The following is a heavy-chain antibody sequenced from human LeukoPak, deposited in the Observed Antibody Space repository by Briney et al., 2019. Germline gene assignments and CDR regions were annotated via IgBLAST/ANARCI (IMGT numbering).Heavy chain of an antibody. V-gene: IGHV3-48*03. CDR1: GFTFSSYE. D-gene: IGHD4-17*01. J-gene: IGHJ4*02. Sequence: QPGGSLRLSCAASGFTFSSYEMNWVRQAPGKGLEWVSYISSSGSTIYYADSVKGRFTISRDNAKNSLCLQMNSLRAEDTAVYYCARAIRRNYGDEVRLDYWGQGTLVTVSS. CDR2: ISSSGSTI. CDR3: ARAIRRNYGDEVRLDY.